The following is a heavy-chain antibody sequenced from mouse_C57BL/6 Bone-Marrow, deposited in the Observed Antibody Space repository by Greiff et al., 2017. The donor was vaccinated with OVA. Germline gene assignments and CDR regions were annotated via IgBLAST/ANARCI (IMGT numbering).Heavy chain of an antibody. CDR1: GFTFSDFY. V-gene: IGHV7-1*01. D-gene: IGHD2-4*01. CDR2: SRNKANDYTT. Sequence: EVMLVESGGGLVQSGRSLRLSCATSGFTFSDFYMEWVRQAPGKGLEWIAASRNKANDYTTEYSASVKGRFIVSRDTSQSILYLQMNALRAEYTAIYYCARDALITTPHGYFDVWGTGTTVTVSS. CDR3: ARDALITTPHGYFDV. J-gene: IGHJ1*03.